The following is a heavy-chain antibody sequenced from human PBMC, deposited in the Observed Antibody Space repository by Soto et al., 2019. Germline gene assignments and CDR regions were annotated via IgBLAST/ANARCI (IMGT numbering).Heavy chain of an antibody. CDR3: ATMGTPVTGLYYFDY. CDR1: GGSISSYY. Sequence: NPSETLSLTCTVSGGSISSYYWSWIRQSPGKGLEWIGYIYYSGSTNYNPSLKSRVTISVDTSKNQFSLKLSSVTAADTAVYYCATMGTPVTGLYYFDYWGQGTLVTVSS. CDR2: IYYSGST. V-gene: IGHV4-59*01. J-gene: IGHJ4*02. D-gene: IGHD4-17*01.